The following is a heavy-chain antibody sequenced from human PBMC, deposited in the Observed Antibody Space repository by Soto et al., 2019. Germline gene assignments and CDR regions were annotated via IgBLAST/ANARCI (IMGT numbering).Heavy chain of an antibody. CDR3: ARASRDYDSSGMYYFDY. CDR2: IYHSGST. CDR1: GGSISSGGYS. Sequence: SETLSLTCAVFGGSISSGGYSWSWIRQPPGKGLEWIGYIYHSGSTYYNPSLKSRVTISVDRSKNQFSLKLSSVTAADTAVYYCARASRDYDSSGMYYFDYWGQGTLVTVSS. D-gene: IGHD3-22*01. V-gene: IGHV4-30-2*01. J-gene: IGHJ4*02.